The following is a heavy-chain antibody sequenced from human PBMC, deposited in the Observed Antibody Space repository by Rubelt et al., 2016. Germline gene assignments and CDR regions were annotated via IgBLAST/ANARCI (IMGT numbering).Heavy chain of an antibody. Sequence: QVQLVESGGGVVQPGRSLRLSCAASGFTFSSYGMHWVRQAPGKGLEWVAVIWYDGSNKYYADSVRGRFTISRDNSKNTLYLQMNSLRAEDTAVYYCARDQGGSVLDYWGQGTLVTVSS. V-gene: IGHV3-33*01. CDR2: IWYDGSNK. D-gene: IGHD3-16*01. CDR3: ARDQGGSVLDY. J-gene: IGHJ4*02. CDR1: GFTFSSYG.